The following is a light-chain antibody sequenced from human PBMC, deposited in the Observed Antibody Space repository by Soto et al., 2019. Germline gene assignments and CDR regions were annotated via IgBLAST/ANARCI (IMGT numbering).Light chain of an antibody. CDR3: QSGT. CDR1: QSVFSSNNRNY. V-gene: IGKV4-1*01. CDR2: RAS. Sequence: DIVMTQSPDSLAVSLGERATINCKSSQSVFSSNNRNYVSWYQQKPGQPPKLLIYRASTRESGVPGRFSGRGSGTDFTLTISSLQAEDVACYYCQSGTFGQGTKVEIK. J-gene: IGKJ1*01.